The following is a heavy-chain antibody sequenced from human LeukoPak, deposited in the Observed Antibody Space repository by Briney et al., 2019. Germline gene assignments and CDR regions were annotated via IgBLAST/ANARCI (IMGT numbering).Heavy chain of an antibody. D-gene: IGHD6-13*01. CDR1: GGSFCGYY. V-gene: IGHV4-34*01. Sequence: SETLSLTCGVYGGSFCGYYWSWIRQPPGKGLEWIGEISHSGSTNYSPSLKSRVTVSVDTSKNQFSLKLRSVTAADTAVYYCATSIAAAGTFYYWGQGTLVTVSS. CDR2: ISHSGST. CDR3: ATSIAAAGTFYY. J-gene: IGHJ4*02.